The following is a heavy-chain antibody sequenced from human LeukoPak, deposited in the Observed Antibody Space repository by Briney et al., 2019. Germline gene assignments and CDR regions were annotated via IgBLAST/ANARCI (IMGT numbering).Heavy chain of an antibody. D-gene: IGHD3-16*02. CDR2: INHSVST. CDR3: ARTDGDYVWGSYRYSYFDY. V-gene: IGHV4-34*01. Sequence: PSETLSLTCAVYGGSFSGYYWSSSRQPPGKGLEWSGEINHSVSTNYTPSLKSRVTISVDTSKNQFSLKLSSVTAADTAVYYCARTDGDYVWGSYRYSYFDYWGQGTLVTVSS. CDR1: GGSFSGYY. J-gene: IGHJ4*02.